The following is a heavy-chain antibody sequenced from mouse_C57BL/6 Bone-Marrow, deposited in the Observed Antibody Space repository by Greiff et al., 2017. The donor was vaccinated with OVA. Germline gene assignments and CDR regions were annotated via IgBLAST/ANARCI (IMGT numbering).Heavy chain of an antibody. J-gene: IGHJ2*01. CDR3: ARFNAKYFDY. D-gene: IGHD6-1*01. Sequence: VQLQQSGPELVKPGASVKIPCKASGYPFTDYTMDWVKQSHGQSLEWIGDINPNNGGTIYNQKFKGKATLTVDKSSSTASLELSSLTSEDTAVYYGARFNAKYFDYWGQGTTLTVSS. CDR1: GYPFTDYT. CDR2: INPNNGGT. V-gene: IGHV1-18*01.